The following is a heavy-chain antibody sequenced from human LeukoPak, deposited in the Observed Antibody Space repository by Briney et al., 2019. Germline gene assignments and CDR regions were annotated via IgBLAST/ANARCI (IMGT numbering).Heavy chain of an antibody. CDR3: ARERLYGSGSYYNVYYYGMDV. D-gene: IGHD3-10*01. CDR2: INHSGST. CDR1: GGSFSGYY. Sequence: SETLSLTCAVYGGSFSGYYWSWIRQPPGKGLEWIGEINHSGSTNYNPSLKSRVTISVDTSKNQFSLKLSSVTAADTAVYYCARERLYGSGSYYNVYYYGMDVWGQGTTVTVSS. V-gene: IGHV4-34*01. J-gene: IGHJ6*02.